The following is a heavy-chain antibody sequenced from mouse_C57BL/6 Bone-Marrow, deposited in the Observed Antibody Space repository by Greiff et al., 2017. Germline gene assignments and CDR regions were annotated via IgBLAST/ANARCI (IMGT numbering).Heavy chain of an antibody. V-gene: IGHV1-69*01. CDR1: GYTFTSYW. Sequence: QVQLQQPGAELVMPGASVKLSCKASGYTFTSYWMHWVKQRPGQGLEWIGEIDPSDSYTNYNQKFKGKSTLTVDKSSSTAYMQLSSLTSEDSAVYYCVLTGGAWFAYWGQGTLVTVSA. CDR2: IDPSDSYT. D-gene: IGHD4-1*01. J-gene: IGHJ3*01. CDR3: VLTGGAWFAY.